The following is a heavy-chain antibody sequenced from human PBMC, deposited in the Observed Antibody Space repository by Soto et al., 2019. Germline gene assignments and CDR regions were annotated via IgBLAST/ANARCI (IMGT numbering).Heavy chain of an antibody. V-gene: IGHV1-18*01. Sequence: ASVKVSCKASGYTFTSYGIIWVRQAPGQGLEWMGWISAYNGNTNYAQKLQGRVTMTTDTSTSTAYMELRSLRSDDTAVYYCARDWYYYDSSGYKDDAFDIWGQGTMVTVSS. CDR1: GYTFTSYG. CDR2: ISAYNGNT. J-gene: IGHJ3*02. CDR3: ARDWYYYDSSGYKDDAFDI. D-gene: IGHD3-22*01.